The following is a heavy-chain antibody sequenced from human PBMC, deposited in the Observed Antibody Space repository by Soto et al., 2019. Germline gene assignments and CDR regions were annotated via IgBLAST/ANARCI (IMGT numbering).Heavy chain of an antibody. D-gene: IGHD6-6*01. J-gene: IGHJ4*02. CDR3: AAGTAGSSPFDY. Sequence: GVSLRLSCAPSGFTFSSYDMHWVRQVTGKGLEWVSTIGTAGYPYYPVSVKGRFTISRENAKNSLYLQMNSLRAGDTAMYFRAAGTAGSSPFDYWGQGSLVTV. V-gene: IGHV3-13*05. CDR1: GFTFSSYD. CDR2: IGTAGYP.